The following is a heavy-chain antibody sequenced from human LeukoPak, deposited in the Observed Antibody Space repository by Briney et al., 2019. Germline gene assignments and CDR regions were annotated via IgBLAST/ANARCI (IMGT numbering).Heavy chain of an antibody. Sequence: RWASVKVSCKASGHTSTSYAMHWVRQAPGQRLEWMGWINAGNGNTKYSQKFQGRVTITRDTSASTAYMELSSLRSEDTAVYYCARDEITMVRGVTNGMDVWGKGTTVTVSS. J-gene: IGHJ6*04. CDR2: INAGNGNT. CDR3: ARDEITMVRGVTNGMDV. CDR1: GHTSTSYA. V-gene: IGHV1-3*01. D-gene: IGHD3-10*01.